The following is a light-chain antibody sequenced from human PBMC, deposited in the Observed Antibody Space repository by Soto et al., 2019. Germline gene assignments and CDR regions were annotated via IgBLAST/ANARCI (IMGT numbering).Light chain of an antibody. Sequence: QSALTQPPSASGSPGQSVTISCTGTSSDVGGYKYVSWYQQHPGKAPKLMIFEVNKRPSGVPDRFSGSKSGNTGSLTVSGLQAEDDADYYCSSYAGINNLGVFGTGTKVTVL. CDR3: SSYAGINNLGV. CDR2: EVN. J-gene: IGLJ1*01. CDR1: SSDVGGYKY. V-gene: IGLV2-8*01.